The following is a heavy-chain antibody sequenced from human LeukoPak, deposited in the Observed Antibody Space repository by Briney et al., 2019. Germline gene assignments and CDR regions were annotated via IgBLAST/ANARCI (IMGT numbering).Heavy chain of an antibody. D-gene: IGHD3-3*01. V-gene: IGHV4-59*12. CDR2: IYYSGST. Sequence: SETLSLTCTISGGSISSYYWGWIRQPPGKGLEWIGYIYYSGSTDYNPSLKSRVSMSIDTSKNQFSLNLVSVTAADTALYYCAKDTSGYYTFTYWGQGTLVTVSS. CDR3: AKDTSGYYTFTY. CDR1: GGSISSYY. J-gene: IGHJ4*02.